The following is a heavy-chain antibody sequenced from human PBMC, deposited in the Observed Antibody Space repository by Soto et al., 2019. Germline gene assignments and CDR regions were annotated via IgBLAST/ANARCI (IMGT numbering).Heavy chain of an antibody. CDR2: MNPNSGNT. CDR1: GYTFTSYD. D-gene: IGHD6-13*01. CDR3: ARDDSSSWYNWFDP. J-gene: IGHJ5*02. V-gene: IGHV1-8*01. Sequence: GASVKVSCKASGYTFTSYDINWVRQATGQGLEWMGWMNPNSGNTGYAQKFQGRVTMTRNTSISTAYMELSSLRSEDTAVYYCARDDSSSWYNWFDPWGQGTLVTVSS.